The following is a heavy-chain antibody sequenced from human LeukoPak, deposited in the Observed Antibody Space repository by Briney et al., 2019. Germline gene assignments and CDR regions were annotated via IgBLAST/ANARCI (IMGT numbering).Heavy chain of an antibody. CDR2: IYTSGST. J-gene: IGHJ5*01. CDR1: GGSISSYY. V-gene: IGHV4-4*07. D-gene: IGHD6-19*01. CDR3: ARGSEQWLLKGGDWFDS. Sequence: KPSETLSLTCTVSGGSISSYYWSWIRQPAGKGLEWIGRIYTSGSTDYNPSLKSRVTMSVDTSKNQFSLKLSSVTAADTAVYYCARGSEQWLLKGGDWFDSWGQGTLVTVSS.